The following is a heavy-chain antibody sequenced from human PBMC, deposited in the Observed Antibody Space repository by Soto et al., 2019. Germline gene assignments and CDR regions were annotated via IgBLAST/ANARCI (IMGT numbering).Heavy chain of an antibody. CDR2: ISYDGSNK. D-gene: IGHD3-3*01. J-gene: IGHJ5*02. V-gene: IGHV3-30-3*01. CDR1: GFTFSSFA. Sequence: QLVESGGGVVQPGRSLRLSCAASGFTFSSFAMHWVRQAPGKGLEWVSVISYDGSNKYYADSVKGRFTISRDNSKSTLYLQMNSLRVEDTAVYHCARDHDFWSGYSDGVDPWGQGTLVTVSS. CDR3: ARDHDFWSGYSDGVDP.